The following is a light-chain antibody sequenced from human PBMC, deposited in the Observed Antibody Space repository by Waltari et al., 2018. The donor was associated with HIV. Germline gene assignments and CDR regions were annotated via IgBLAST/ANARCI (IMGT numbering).Light chain of an antibody. CDR3: QSYDNTDVV. CDR1: RGNSATNH. CDR2: EDK. J-gene: IGLJ2*01. V-gene: IGLV6-57*01. Sequence: NFIRTPPHPGSESPGKTVTIRCTGSRGNSATNHVQGYQLRPGTSPTTVIYEDKQRPSGFPDRFSGSIDSSSKSASLPISGLKTEDEADYYCQSYDNTDVVFGGGTKLTVL.